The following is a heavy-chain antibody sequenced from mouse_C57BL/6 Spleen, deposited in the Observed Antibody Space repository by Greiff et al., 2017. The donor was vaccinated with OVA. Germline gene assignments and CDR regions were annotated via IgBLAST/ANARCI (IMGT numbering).Heavy chain of an antibody. CDR2: ISYSGST. J-gene: IGHJ4*01. V-gene: IGHV3-8*01. Sequence: EVKLQESGPGLAKPSQTLSLTCSVTGYSITSDYWNWIRKFPGNKLEYMGYISYSGSTYYNPSLKSRISITRDTSKNQYYLQLNSVTTEDTATYYCARLRGSGTRDYYAMDYWGQGTSVTVSS. D-gene: IGHD4-1*01. CDR1: GYSITSDY. CDR3: ARLRGSGTRDYYAMDY.